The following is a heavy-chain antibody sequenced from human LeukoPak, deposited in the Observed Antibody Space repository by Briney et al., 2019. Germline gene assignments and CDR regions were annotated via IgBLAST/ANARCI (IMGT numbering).Heavy chain of an antibody. CDR1: GYTFTTYA. D-gene: IGHD5-18*01. Sequence: ASVKVSCKASGYTFTTYAMHWVRQASGQRREWMGWINAGNGNTKYSQKFQGRVTITRDTSASTAYMELSSLRSEDTAVYYCARDRDTAMEGFDYWGQGTLVTVSS. CDR3: ARDRDTAMEGFDY. J-gene: IGHJ4*02. CDR2: INAGNGNT. V-gene: IGHV1-3*01.